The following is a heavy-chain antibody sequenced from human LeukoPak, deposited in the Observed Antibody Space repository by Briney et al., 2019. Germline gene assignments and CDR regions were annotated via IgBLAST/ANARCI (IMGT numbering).Heavy chain of an antibody. V-gene: IGHV3-23*01. Sequence: GGSLRLSCAASGFTLSNYAMSWVRQGPGKGPEWVAGISYSSGSIYYLDSVKGRFTISRDNSRNTLYLQMNSLRAEDTAVYYCAKDVLRLNYGYFDLWGHGTLVSVSS. CDR3: AKDVLRLNYGYFDL. CDR2: ISYSSGSI. CDR1: GFTLSNYA. J-gene: IGHJ2*01. D-gene: IGHD3-16*01.